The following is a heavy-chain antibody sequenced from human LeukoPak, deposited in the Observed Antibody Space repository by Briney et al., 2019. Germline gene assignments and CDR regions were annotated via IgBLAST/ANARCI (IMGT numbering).Heavy chain of an antibody. CDR3: ARAGSGSGWYFDY. J-gene: IGHJ4*02. Sequence: GASVKVSCKASGYDFTSVGITWVRRPPGQGLEWMGWISPYNGNTRYAQKFHGRVAMTTDTSTTTAYMELRGLRFNDTAVYYCARAGSGSGWYFDYWGQGTLVTVSS. CDR2: ISPYNGNT. CDR1: GYDFTSVG. V-gene: IGHV1-18*01. D-gene: IGHD6-19*01.